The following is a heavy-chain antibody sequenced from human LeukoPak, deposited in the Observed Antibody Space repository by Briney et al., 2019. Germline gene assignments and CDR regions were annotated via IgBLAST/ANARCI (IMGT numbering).Heavy chain of an antibody. J-gene: IGHJ4*02. CDR3: ARREWASSSWPTDY. CDR1: EFTFSNYW. V-gene: IGHV3-7*01. CDR2: IKPDGSEK. D-gene: IGHD6-13*01. Sequence: GGSLRLSCVVSEFTFSNYWMSWVRQAPGKGLEWVANIKPDGSEKYYVDSVKGRFTISRDNAKNSLYLQMNSLRAEDTAVYYCARREWASSSWPTDYWGQGTLVTVSS.